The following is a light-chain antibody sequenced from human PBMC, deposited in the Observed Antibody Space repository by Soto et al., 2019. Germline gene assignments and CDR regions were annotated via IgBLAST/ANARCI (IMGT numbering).Light chain of an antibody. Sequence: EIVLTQSPGTLSLSPGERATLSCRTSQSVSSNLAWYQQKPGQAPRVLIYAASTRATGIPDRFSGSGSGTDFTLTISRLDPEDLAVYYCQQYGSSLPWTFGQGTKVDIK. CDR3: QQYGSSLPWT. J-gene: IGKJ1*01. V-gene: IGKV3-20*01. CDR2: AAS. CDR1: QSVSSN.